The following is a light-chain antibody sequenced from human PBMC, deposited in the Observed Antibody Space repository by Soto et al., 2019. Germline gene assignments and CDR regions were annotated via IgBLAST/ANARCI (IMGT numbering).Light chain of an antibody. CDR1: SSNIGNNY. Sequence: QSVLTQPPSVSAAPGQKVTISCSGSSSNIGNNYVSWYQQLPGTAPKLLIYENNKRPSGIPDRFSGSKSGTSATLGITGLQTGDEPDYYCGTWDSSLSAGQVFGGGTKLTVL. CDR3: GTWDSSLSAGQV. J-gene: IGLJ2*01. V-gene: IGLV1-51*02. CDR2: ENN.